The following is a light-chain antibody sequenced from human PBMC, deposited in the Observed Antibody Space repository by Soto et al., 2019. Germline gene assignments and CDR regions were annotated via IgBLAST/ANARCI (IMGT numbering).Light chain of an antibody. CDR3: QQLNTYPFT. Sequence: DMQLTQSPSFLSASVGDRVTITCRASQNINTFLPWYQQKPGKAPNLLIFAASTLLGGVPSRFSGSGSGTEFSLTISSLQPEDFATYYCQQLNTYPFTFGPGTKVEI. CDR2: AAS. V-gene: IGKV1-9*01. CDR1: QNINTF. J-gene: IGKJ3*01.